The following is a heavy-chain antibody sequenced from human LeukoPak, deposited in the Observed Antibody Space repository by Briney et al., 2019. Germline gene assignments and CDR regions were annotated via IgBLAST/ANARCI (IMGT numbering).Heavy chain of an antibody. Sequence: PSETLSLTCTVSGGSIHSSTYNWGWIRQPPGKGLEWIGSIHYTGTTYYNPSLKSRVTISLDTSKNQFSLKLSSVTAADTAVYYCARQYYYGSSPRYYYYYMDVWGKGTTVTISS. J-gene: IGHJ6*03. CDR3: ARQYYYGSSPRYYYYYMDV. CDR1: GGSIHSSTYN. CDR2: IHYTGTT. D-gene: IGHD3-10*01. V-gene: IGHV4-39*01.